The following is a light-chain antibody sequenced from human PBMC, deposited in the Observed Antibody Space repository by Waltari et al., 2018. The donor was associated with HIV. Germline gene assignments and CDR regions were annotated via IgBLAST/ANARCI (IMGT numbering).Light chain of an antibody. J-gene: IGLJ3*02. CDR3: QTWRTGLQV. CDR2: LNSAGRH. V-gene: IGLV4-69*02. Sequence: QVVLTQPPSASASLGASVRLTCPLSSGHNHYVIAWHPPQPEKGPRSLMKLNSAGRHSKGAGVPDRFSGSSSGAERYLIISSLQSEDAADYFCQTWRTGLQVFGGGTRLTVL. CDR1: SGHNHYV.